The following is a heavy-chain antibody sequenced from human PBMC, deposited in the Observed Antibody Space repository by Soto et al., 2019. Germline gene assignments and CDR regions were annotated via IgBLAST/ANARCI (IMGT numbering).Heavy chain of an antibody. CDR3: GRERQWEPVPY. D-gene: IGHD1-26*01. J-gene: IGHJ4*02. CDR1: GSSFSNYG. V-gene: IGHV1-18*01. Sequence: VQLVQSGGEVKQPGASVKVSCRAPGSSFSNYGITGVRQAPGQGLGGRGWISGYNSNTNYAQKFEGRVRMTKDTTRSTAYLEVRSLRFDDTAVYYCGRERQWEPVPYWGQGTPVTVSS. CDR2: ISGYNSNT.